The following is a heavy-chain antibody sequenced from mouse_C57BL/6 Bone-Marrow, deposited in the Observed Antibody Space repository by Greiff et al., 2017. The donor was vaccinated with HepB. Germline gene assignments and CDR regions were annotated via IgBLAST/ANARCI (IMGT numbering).Heavy chain of an antibody. CDR3: ARHYYGSSPLDY. V-gene: IGHV5-17*01. CDR2: ISSGSSTI. D-gene: IGHD1-1*01. J-gene: IGHJ2*01. CDR1: GFTFSDYG. Sequence: EVKLMESGGGLVKPGGSLKLSCAASGFTFSDYGMHWVRQAPEKGLEWVAYISSGSSTIYYADTVKGRFTISRDNAKNTLFLQMTSLRSEDTAMYYCARHYYGSSPLDYWGQGTTLTVSS.